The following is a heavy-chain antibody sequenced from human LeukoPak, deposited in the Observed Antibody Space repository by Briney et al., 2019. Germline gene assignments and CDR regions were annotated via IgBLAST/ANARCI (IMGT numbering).Heavy chain of an antibody. CDR2: ISYDGSNK. Sequence: GRSLRLSCAASGFTFSSYAMHWVRQAPGKGLEWVAVISYDGSNKYYADSVKGRFTISRDNSKNTLYLQMNSLRAEDTAVYYCARDHPVTASDYWGQGTLVTVSS. CDR1: GFTFSSYA. CDR3: ARDHPVTASDY. D-gene: IGHD2-21*02. J-gene: IGHJ4*02. V-gene: IGHV3-30-3*01.